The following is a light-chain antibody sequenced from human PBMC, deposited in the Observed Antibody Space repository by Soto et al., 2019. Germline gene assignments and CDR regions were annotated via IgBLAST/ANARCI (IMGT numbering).Light chain of an antibody. V-gene: IGKV3-20*01. CDR2: GAS. CDR1: QSVSSSY. CDR3: QQYGGSPIT. Sequence: EIVLTQSPGTLSLSPGERATFSCRASQSVSSSYLAWYQQKPGQAPRLLIYGASSRATGIPDRFSGGGSGTDFTLTISRLEPEDSAVYYCQQYGGSPITFGQGTRLEIK. J-gene: IGKJ5*01.